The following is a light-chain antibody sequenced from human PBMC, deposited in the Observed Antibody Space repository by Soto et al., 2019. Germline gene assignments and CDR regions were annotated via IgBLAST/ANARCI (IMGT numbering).Light chain of an antibody. V-gene: IGKV1-16*02. CDR2: DAS. CDR3: QQYKSYPVT. Sequence: DIQMTQSPSSLSASVGDRVTITCRASQGISKCLAWFQQKPGKAPMSLIYDASSLQSGVPSKFSGSGSGTDFTLTISSLQPEDFATYYCQQYKSYPVTFGGGTKVEI. CDR1: QGISKC. J-gene: IGKJ4*01.